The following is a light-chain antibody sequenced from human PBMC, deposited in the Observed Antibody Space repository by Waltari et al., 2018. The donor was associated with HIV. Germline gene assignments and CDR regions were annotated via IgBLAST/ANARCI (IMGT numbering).Light chain of an antibody. V-gene: IGKV3-20*01. CDR1: HTVSTNY. J-gene: IGKJ5*01. Sequence: DTVLMKSPCTLSLSHGESATLACRASHTVSTNYLTWYHQKPGQAPRPLIYGASNRTTGIPDRFSSSGSGTDFTLTISRLEPEDSSVYYCSQYGYTPPITFSQGTRLEI. CDR2: GAS. CDR3: SQYGYTPPIT.